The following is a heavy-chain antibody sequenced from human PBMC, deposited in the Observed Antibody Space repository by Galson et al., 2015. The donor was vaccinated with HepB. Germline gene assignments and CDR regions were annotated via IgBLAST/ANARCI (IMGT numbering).Heavy chain of an antibody. CDR3: AKGLLMTIRAGSFFAN. D-gene: IGHD4/OR15-4a*01. V-gene: IGHV3-9*01. Sequence: SLRLSCAASGFTFDDYAMHWVRHIPGEGLEWVAGISWNNASINYADSVKGRFTISRDNAKNSLYLQMNSLRAEDTALYYCAKGLLMTIRAGSFFANWGQGTLVSVSS. J-gene: IGHJ4*02. CDR1: GFTFDDYA. CDR2: ISWNNASI.